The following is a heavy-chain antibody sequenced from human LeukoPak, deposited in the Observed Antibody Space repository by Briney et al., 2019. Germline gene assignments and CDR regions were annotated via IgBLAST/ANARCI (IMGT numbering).Heavy chain of an antibody. D-gene: IGHD6-6*01. CDR3: ARGIAARRMPAAPGRY. V-gene: IGHV1-18*01. J-gene: IGHJ4*02. CDR2: ISAYNGNT. Sequence: GASVKVSCKASGYTFTSYGISWVRQAPGQGLEWMGWISAYNGNTNYAQKLQGRVTMTTDTSTSTAYMELRSLRSDDTAVYYCARGIAARRMPAAPGRYWGQGTLVTVSS. CDR1: GYTFTSYG.